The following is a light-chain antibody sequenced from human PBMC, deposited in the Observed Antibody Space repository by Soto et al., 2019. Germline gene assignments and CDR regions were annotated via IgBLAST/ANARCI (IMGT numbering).Light chain of an antibody. CDR3: LQDKKWPPLT. J-gene: IGKJ4*01. CDR1: QSVSYN. Sequence: EIVMTQSPATLSVSPGETATLSCRASQSVSYNLAWYQQKPGQGPRLLIYGAFTRATGIPARFSGSGSGTEFTLTISSLQSEDFAVYFCLQDKKWPPLTFGGRTQVEIK. V-gene: IGKV3-15*01. CDR2: GAF.